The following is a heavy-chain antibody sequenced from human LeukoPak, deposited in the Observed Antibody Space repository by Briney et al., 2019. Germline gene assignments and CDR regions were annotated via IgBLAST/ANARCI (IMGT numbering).Heavy chain of an antibody. CDR3: ARVVPAAMDASGWYDY. CDR2: IFYSGST. Sequence: SETLSLTGTVSGGSISSYYWSWIRHPPGKGLEWIGSIFYSGSTNYNPSLKSRVTISVDTSKNQFSLKLSSVTAADTAVYYCARVVPAAMDASGWYDYWGQGTLVTVSS. D-gene: IGHD2-2*01. CDR1: GGSISSYY. J-gene: IGHJ4*02. V-gene: IGHV4-59*01.